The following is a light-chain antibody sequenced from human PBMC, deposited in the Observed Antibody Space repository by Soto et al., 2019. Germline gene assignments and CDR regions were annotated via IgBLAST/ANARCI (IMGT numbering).Light chain of an antibody. CDR2: RNN. CDR1: SSNIGSNY. Sequence: QSVLTKPPSASGTPGQRVTISCSGSSSNIGSNYVYWYQQLPGTAPKLLIYRNNQRPSGVPDRFSGSKSGTSASLAISGLRSEDAADYYCAAWDDSLSVHVVFGGGTKLTVL. V-gene: IGLV1-47*01. CDR3: AAWDDSLSVHVV. J-gene: IGLJ2*01.